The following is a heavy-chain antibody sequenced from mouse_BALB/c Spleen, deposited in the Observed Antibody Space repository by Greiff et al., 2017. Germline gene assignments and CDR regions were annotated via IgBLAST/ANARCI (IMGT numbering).Heavy chain of an antibody. CDR1: GYSITSGYY. CDR2: ISYDGSN. D-gene: IGHD2-3*01. CDR3: AREDDGYSLAMDY. V-gene: IGHV3-6*02. J-gene: IGHJ4*01. Sequence: EVQLQQSGPGLVKPSQSLSLTCSVTGYSITSGYYWNWIRQFPGNKLEWMGYISYDGSNNYNPSLKNRISITRDTSKNQFFLKLNSVTTEDTATYYCAREDDGYSLAMDYWGQGTSVTVSS.